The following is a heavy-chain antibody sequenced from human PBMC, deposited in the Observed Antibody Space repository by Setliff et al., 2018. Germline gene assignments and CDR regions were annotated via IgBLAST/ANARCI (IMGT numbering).Heavy chain of an antibody. V-gene: IGHV1-2*02. Sequence: ASVKVSCKASGYTFTGPYMHWVRQAPGQGLECMGWINPNSGTTQFVEKFRDRITVTSDTSINTAYMELSGLRSDDTAIYYCARVLAADTYQDYWGQGTLVTVSS. CDR3: ARVLAADTYQDY. CDR1: GYTFTGPY. D-gene: IGHD3-3*02. J-gene: IGHJ4*02. CDR2: INPNSGTT.